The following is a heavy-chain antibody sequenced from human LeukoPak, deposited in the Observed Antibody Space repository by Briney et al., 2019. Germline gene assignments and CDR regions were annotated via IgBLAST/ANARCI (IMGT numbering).Heavy chain of an antibody. CDR2: IKSKKDGGTT. CDR1: GFTFSSYA. CDR3: TQGSGFYYDY. V-gene: IGHV3-15*07. D-gene: IGHD3-22*01. Sequence: GGSLRLSCAASGFTFSSYAMNWVRQAPGKGLEWVGRIKSKKDGGTTEFAAPVRGRFTISRDDSQNTLYLQMNSLTSDDTAVYYCTQGSGFYYDYWGQGTLVTVSS. J-gene: IGHJ4*02.